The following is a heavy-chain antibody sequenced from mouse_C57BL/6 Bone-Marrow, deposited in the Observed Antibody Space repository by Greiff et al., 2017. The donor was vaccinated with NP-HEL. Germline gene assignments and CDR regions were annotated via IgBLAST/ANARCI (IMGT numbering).Heavy chain of an antibody. D-gene: IGHD2-5*01. CDR2: INPNNGGT. Sequence: VQLQLSGPELVKPGASVKISCKASGYTFTDYYMNWVKQSHGKSLEWIGDINPNNGGTSYNQKFKGKATLTVDKSSSTAYMELRSLTSEDSAVYYCARVSNYVYAMDYWGQGTSVTVSS. CDR1: GYTFTDYY. CDR3: ARVSNYVYAMDY. V-gene: IGHV1-26*01. J-gene: IGHJ4*01.